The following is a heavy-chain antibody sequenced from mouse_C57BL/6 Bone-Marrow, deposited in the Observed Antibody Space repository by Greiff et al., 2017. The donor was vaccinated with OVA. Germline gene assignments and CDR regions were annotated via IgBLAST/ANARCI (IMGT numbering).Heavy chain of an antibody. CDR1: GFSFNTYA. J-gene: IGHJ4*01. D-gene: IGHD3-2*02. CDR2: IRSKSNNYAT. V-gene: IGHV10-1*01. Sequence: GGGLVQPKGSLKLSCAASGFSFNTYAMNWVRQAPGKGLEWVARIRSKSNNYATYYADSVKDRFTISRDDSESMLYLQMNNLKTEDTAMYYCVRGSSGYLYYAMDYWGQGTSVTVSS. CDR3: VRGSSGYLYYAMDY.